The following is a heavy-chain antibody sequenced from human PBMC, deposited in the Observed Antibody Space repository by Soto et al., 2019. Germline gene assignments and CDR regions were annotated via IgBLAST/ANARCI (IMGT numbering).Heavy chain of an antibody. CDR1: GGSFSGYY. V-gene: IGHV4-34*01. CDR3: ARAGGVVVPAAMGSSSWDLLSRKKNNWFDP. D-gene: IGHD2-2*01. Sequence: SQTLSLTCAVYGGSFSGYYWSWIRQPPGKGLEWIGEINHSGSTNYNPSLKSRVTISVDTSKNQFSLKLSSVTAADTAVYYCARAGGVVVPAAMGSSSWDLLSRKKNNWFDPGGQGTLVNVSS. J-gene: IGHJ5*02. CDR2: INHSGST.